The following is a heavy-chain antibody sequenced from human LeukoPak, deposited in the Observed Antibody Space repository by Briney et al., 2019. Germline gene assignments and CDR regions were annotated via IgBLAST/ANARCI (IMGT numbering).Heavy chain of an antibody. CDR2: IYYSGST. CDR1: GGSISSSSYY. D-gene: IGHD3-22*01. Sequence: SETLSLTCTVSGGSISSSSYYWGWIRQPPGKGLEWIGSIYYSGSTYYNPSLKSRVTISVDTSKNQFSLKLSSVTAADTAVYYCARGPASGYYYSYYFDYWGQGTLVTVSS. J-gene: IGHJ4*02. V-gene: IGHV4-39*07. CDR3: ARGPASGYYYSYYFDY.